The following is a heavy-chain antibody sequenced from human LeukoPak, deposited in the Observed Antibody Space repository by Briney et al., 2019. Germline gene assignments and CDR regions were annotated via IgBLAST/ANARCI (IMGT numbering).Heavy chain of an antibody. D-gene: IGHD6-13*01. CDR1: GYTFTSYG. Sequence: ASVKVSCKASGYTFTSYGISWVRQAPGQGLEWMGWISAYNGNTNYAQKLQGRVTMTTDTSTSTAYMELRSLRSDDTAVYYCATSALIGFSSWDRGGDAFDIWGQGTMVTVSS. V-gene: IGHV1-18*01. CDR2: ISAYNGNT. CDR3: ATSALIGFSSWDRGGDAFDI. J-gene: IGHJ3*02.